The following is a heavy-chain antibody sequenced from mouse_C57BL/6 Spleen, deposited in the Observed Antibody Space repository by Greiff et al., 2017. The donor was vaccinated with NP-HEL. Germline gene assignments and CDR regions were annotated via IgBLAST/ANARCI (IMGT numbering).Heavy chain of an antibody. CDR1: GYSITSGYY. CDR2: ISYDGSN. V-gene: IGHV3-6*01. Sequence: DVQLQESGPGLVKPSQSLSLTCSVTGYSITSGYYWNWIRQFPGNKLEWIGYISYDGSNNYNPSLKNRISITRDTSKNQFFLKLNSVTTEDTATYYYAREAPSAMDYWGQGTSVTVAS. J-gene: IGHJ4*01. CDR3: AREAPSAMDY.